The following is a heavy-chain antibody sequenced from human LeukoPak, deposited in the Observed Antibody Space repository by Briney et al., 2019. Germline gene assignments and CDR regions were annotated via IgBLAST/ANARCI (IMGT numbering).Heavy chain of an antibody. CDR3: ARDPSWTAYDSSGYYYDY. V-gene: IGHV3-48*01. D-gene: IGHD3-22*01. CDR1: GFTFSSYS. CDR2: ISSSSSTI. Sequence: PGGSLRLSCAASGFTFSSYSMNWVRQAPGKGLERVSYISSSSSTIYYADSVKGRFTISRDNAKNSLYLQMNSLRAEDTAVYYCARDPSWTAYDSSGYYYDYWGQGTLVTVSS. J-gene: IGHJ4*02.